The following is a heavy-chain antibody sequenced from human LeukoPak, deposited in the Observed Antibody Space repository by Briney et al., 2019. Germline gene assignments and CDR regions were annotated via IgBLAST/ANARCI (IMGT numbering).Heavy chain of an antibody. CDR3: ARASHDYGDLLDAFDI. D-gene: IGHD4-17*01. Sequence: GSLRLSCAASGFTFSSYSMNWVRQAPGKGLEWVSSISSSSSYIYYADSVKGRFTISRDNAKNSLYLQMNSLRAEDTAVYYCARASHDYGDLLDAFDIWGQGTMVTVSS. CDR1: GFTFSSYS. V-gene: IGHV3-21*01. CDR2: ISSSSSYI. J-gene: IGHJ3*02.